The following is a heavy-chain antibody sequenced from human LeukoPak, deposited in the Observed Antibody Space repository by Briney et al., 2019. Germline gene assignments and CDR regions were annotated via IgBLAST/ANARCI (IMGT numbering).Heavy chain of an antibody. CDR2: IIPIFGTS. J-gene: IGHJ4*02. Sequence: SVTVSCKASGGTFSSYAINWVRQAPGQGLEWMGGIIPIFGTSNYTQKFQGRVTITADKSTSTAYMELSSLRSEDTAMYYCARGKMYSDTNYWGQGTLVTVSS. CDR3: ARGKMYSDTNY. D-gene: IGHD3-22*01. CDR1: GGTFSSYA. V-gene: IGHV1-69*06.